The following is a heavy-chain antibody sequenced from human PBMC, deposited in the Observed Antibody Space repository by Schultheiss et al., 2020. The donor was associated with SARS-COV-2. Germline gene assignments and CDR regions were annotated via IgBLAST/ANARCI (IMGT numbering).Heavy chain of an antibody. CDR2: IYTSGST. CDR3: AREGYCSSTSCYSWLYYYYMDV. V-gene: IGHV4-4*07. J-gene: IGHJ6*03. D-gene: IGHD2-2*02. Sequence: SETLSLTCTVSGGSISSYYWSWIRQPAGKGLEWIGRIYTSGSTNYNPSLKSRVTMSVDTSKNQFSLKLSSVTAEDTAVYYCAREGYCSSTSCYSWLYYYYMDVWGKGTTVTVSS. CDR1: GGSISSYY.